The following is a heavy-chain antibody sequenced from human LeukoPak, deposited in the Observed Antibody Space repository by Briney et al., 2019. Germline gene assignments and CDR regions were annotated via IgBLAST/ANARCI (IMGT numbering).Heavy chain of an antibody. CDR1: GFTVSSNY. D-gene: IGHD5-18*01. Sequence: GGSLRLSCAASGFTVSSNYMSWVRQAPGKGLEWVSVIYSGGSTYYADSVKGRFTISRDNSKNTLYLQMNGLRAEDTAVYYCARGAAMASFDYWGQGTLVTVSS. CDR3: ARGAAMASFDY. V-gene: IGHV3-66*01. J-gene: IGHJ4*02. CDR2: IYSGGST.